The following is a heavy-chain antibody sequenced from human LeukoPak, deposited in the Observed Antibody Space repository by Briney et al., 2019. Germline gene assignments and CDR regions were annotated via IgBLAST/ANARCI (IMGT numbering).Heavy chain of an antibody. V-gene: IGHV3-30*04. D-gene: IGHD3-9*01. CDR3: AIEGHYDILTGYSPVEYYFYYMDV. CDR2: ISSDGVEK. CDR1: GCTFSNYG. J-gene: IGHJ6*03. Sequence: GRSLRLSCEASGCTFSNYGIYWVRQTPGKGLEWVAAISSDGVEKHYADSVKGRFTISRDNSKSTLYLQMNSLRAEDTALYYCAIEGHYDILTGYSPVEYYFYYMDVWGKGTTVTVSS.